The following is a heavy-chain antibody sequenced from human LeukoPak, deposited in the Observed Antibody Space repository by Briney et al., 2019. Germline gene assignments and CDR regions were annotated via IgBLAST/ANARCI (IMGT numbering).Heavy chain of an antibody. CDR2: VNNDGSST. V-gene: IGHV3-74*01. Sequence: SGGPLRLSCGASGFSFSSYWMHWVRQAPGKGLMWVSRVNNDGSSTTYADSVEGRFTISRDNARNTLYLQMNSLRAEDTAVYYCARSSYPYYFDYWGQGTLVTVSS. CDR3: ARSSYPYYFDY. CDR1: GFSFSSYW. J-gene: IGHJ4*02. D-gene: IGHD6-19*01.